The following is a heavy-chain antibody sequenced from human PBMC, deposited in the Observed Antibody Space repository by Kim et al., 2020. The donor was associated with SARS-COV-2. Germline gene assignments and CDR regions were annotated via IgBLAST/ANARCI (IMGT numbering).Heavy chain of an antibody. CDR3: AKDRRLELLWFGILLDV. CDR2: ISGSGGST. V-gene: IGHV3-23*01. Sequence: GGSLRLSCAASGFTFSSYAMSWVRQAPGKGLEWVSAISGSGGSTYYADSVKGRFTISRDNSKNSLYLQMNSLRAEDTAVYYCAKDRRLELLWFGILLDVWGQGTTGTVSS. J-gene: IGHJ6*02. CDR1: GFTFSSYA. D-gene: IGHD3-10*01.